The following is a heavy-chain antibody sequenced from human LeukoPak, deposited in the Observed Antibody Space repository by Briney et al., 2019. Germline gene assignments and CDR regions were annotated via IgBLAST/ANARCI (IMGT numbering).Heavy chain of an antibody. D-gene: IGHD6-19*01. V-gene: IGHV4-39*07. CDR1: GGSIISSSHY. Sequence: PSETLSLTCNVSGGSIISSSHYWGWIRQPPGKGLEWIGSRYNTGSSYYNPSLQSRVTISVDTSKNQFSLKLSSVTAADTAVYYCARAKRQWPYYFDYWGQGTLVTVSS. CDR3: ARAKRQWPYYFDY. CDR2: RYNTGSS. J-gene: IGHJ4*02.